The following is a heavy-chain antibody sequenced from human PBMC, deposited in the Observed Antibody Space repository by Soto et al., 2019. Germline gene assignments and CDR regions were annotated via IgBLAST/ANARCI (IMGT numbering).Heavy chain of an antibody. CDR2: ISRSSSYI. Sequence: EVQLVELGGGLVKPGGSLRVSCAASGFTFSTYTMNWVRQAPGKGLEWVSSISRSSSYIYYADSVKGRFTISRDNAKNSLDLQMNSLRAEDTAVYYRARDSGYCSGGSCYAGYFQHWGQGTLVTVSS. CDR3: ARDSGYCSGGSCYAGYFQH. CDR1: GFTFSTYT. D-gene: IGHD2-15*01. V-gene: IGHV3-21*06. J-gene: IGHJ1*01.